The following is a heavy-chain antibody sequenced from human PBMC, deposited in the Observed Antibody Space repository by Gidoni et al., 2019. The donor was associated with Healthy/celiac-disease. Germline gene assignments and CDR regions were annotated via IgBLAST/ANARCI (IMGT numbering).Heavy chain of an antibody. D-gene: IGHD2-8*01. V-gene: IGHV3-30*02. CDR3: AKEGTSGTIDY. Sequence: QVQLVESGGGVVPPGGSVRLSCAASGFTFSSYGMHVVRQAPGKGLEWVAFIRYDGSNKYYADSVKGRFTISRDNSKNTLYLQMNSLRAEDTAVYYCAKEGTSGTIDYWGQGTLVTVSS. CDR1: GFTFSSYG. J-gene: IGHJ4*02. CDR2: IRYDGSNK.